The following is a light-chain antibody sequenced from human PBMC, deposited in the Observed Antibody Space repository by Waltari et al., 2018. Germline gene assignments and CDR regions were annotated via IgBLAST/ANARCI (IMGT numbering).Light chain of an antibody. J-gene: IGLJ2*01. Sequence: FMLTQPHSVSESPGKTVTISCTRSSGNIATNYVQWYQQRPGSAPTKVIYEDNQRPPGVPDRFSGSIDSSSNSAALIISGLKAEDEADYYCQSFDSSHVVFGGGTKLTVL. CDR1: SGNIATNY. CDR2: EDN. V-gene: IGLV6-57*03. CDR3: QSFDSSHVV.